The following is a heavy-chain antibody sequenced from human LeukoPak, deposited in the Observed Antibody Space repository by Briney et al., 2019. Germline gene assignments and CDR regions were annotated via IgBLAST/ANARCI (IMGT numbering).Heavy chain of an antibody. CDR2: IYYSGST. V-gene: IGHV4-59*01. D-gene: IGHD4-23*01. CDR1: GGSISSYY. CDR3: ARGDYGGNFDY. J-gene: IGHJ4*02. Sequence: SETLSLTCTVSGGSISSYYWSWIRHPPGKGLEWIGYIYYSGSTNYNPSLKSRVTISVDTSKNQFSLKLSSVTAADTAVYYCARGDYGGNFDYWGQGTLVTVSS.